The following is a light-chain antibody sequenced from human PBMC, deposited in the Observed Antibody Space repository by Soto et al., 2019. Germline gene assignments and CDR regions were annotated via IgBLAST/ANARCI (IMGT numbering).Light chain of an antibody. J-gene: IGLJ3*02. CDR3: SSYTTTYTWM. V-gene: IGLV2-14*01. Sequence: QSALTQPASVSGSPGQSITISCTGTRSDVGYYDYVSWYQQHPGKAPKLVIYDGSHRPSGVSNRFSGSKSGNTASLTISGLQAEDEGDYYCSSYTTTYTWMFGGGTKVTVL. CDR1: RSDVGYYDY. CDR2: DGS.